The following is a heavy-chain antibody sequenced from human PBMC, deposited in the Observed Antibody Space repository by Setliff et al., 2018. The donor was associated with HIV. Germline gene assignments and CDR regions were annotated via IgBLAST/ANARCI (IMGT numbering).Heavy chain of an antibody. CDR2: ISHDGSIE. V-gene: IGHV3-30*03. J-gene: IGHJ6*03. CDR1: GFTFSSYE. CDR3: VRGFCSSTTCYEDYYYMDV. D-gene: IGHD2-2*01. Sequence: PGGSLRLSCAASGFTFSSYEMNWARQAPGKGLEWVADISHDGSIEDYADSVRGRFTISRDNSKSAVYLQMNSLRPEDTALYYCVRGFCSSTTCYEDYYYMDVWGKGSTVTVSS.